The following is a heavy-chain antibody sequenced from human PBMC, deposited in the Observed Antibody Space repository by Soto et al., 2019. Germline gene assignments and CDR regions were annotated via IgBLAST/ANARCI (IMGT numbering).Heavy chain of an antibody. V-gene: IGHV3-33*01. CDR2: IWYDGSNK. D-gene: IGHD3-10*01. CDR3: ARDPNYGSGAYGMDV. Sequence: GGSLGLSCAASGFSFSSYGMQWVRQAPGKGLEWVAVIWYDGSNKYYADSVKGRFTISRDNSKNTLYLQMNSLRAEDTAVYYRARDPNYGSGAYGMDVWGQGTTVTVSS. CDR1: GFSFSSYG. J-gene: IGHJ6*02.